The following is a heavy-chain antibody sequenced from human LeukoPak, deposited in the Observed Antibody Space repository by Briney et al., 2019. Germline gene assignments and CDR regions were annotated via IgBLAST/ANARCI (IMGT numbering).Heavy chain of an antibody. CDR2: VSLSGLT. J-gene: IGHJ4*02. CDR1: GGSITSTNW. CDR3: SRENGAFSPFGY. V-gene: IGHV4-4*02. D-gene: IGHD2-8*01. Sequence: SGTLSLTCGVSGGSITSTNWRSWVRQPPGQGLEWIGEVSLSGLTNYNPSLSSRVIMALDTSKNHLSLNLTSVTAADTAVYYCSRENGAFSPFGYWGQGTLVTVPS.